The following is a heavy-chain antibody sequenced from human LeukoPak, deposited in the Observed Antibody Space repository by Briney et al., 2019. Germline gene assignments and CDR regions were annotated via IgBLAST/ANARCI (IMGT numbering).Heavy chain of an antibody. D-gene: IGHD6-13*01. Sequence: PSETLSLTCTVPRGSISSYYWSWIRQPPGEGLERIGYIYYSGSTNYNPSLKSRVTISVDTSKSQFSLKLASVTAADTAVYYCARGGSSSSLNHFDYWGQGTLVTVSS. CDR3: ARGGSSSSLNHFDY. V-gene: IGHV4-59*01. CDR2: IYYSGST. J-gene: IGHJ4*02. CDR1: RGSISSYY.